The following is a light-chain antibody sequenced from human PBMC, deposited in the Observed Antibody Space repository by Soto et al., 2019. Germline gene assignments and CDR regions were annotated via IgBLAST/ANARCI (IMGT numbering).Light chain of an antibody. J-gene: IGKJ4*01. CDR3: EQYNKWPLT. V-gene: IGKV3D-15*01. CDR1: QSVSSN. Sequence: EIVMTQSPATLSVSPGERATLSCRASQSVSSNLAWYQQNPGQAPRLLIYGASTRATGIPARFSGSGSGTEFTLTISSLQSEDFAVYYGEQYNKWPLTFGGGTKVEIK. CDR2: GAS.